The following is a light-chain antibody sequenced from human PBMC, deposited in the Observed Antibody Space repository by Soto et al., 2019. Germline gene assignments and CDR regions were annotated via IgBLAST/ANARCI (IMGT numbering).Light chain of an antibody. J-gene: IGLJ1*01. Sequence: QSALTQPASVCGSPGQSITISCTGTSSDIGSYDLVSWYQQHPGTAPKLIIYEVTKRPSGVSTRFSGSKSGNTASLTISGLQAVDEADYYCCSFADFTYVFGTGTKLTVL. V-gene: IGLV2-23*02. CDR1: SSDIGSYDL. CDR3: CSFADFTYV. CDR2: EVT.